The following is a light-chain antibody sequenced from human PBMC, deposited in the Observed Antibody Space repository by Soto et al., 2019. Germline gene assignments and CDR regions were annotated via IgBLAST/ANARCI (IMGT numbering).Light chain of an antibody. J-gene: IGLJ1*01. CDR2: AVN. CDR3: SSYAGSNNYV. Sequence: QSALTQPPSASGSPGQSVTISCTGTSXVVGGYQYVSWYQQYPGKAPKLMIYAVNKRPSGVPDRFSGSRSGNTASLTVSGLQAEDEADYYCSSYAGSNNYVFGTGTKVTVL. V-gene: IGLV2-8*01. CDR1: SXVVGGYQY.